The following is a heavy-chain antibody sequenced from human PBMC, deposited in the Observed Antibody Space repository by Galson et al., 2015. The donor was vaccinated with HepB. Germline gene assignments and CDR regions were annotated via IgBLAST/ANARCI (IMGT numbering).Heavy chain of an antibody. Sequence: SMRLSCAASGFPFNNAWMTWVRQAPGRGLEWVGRIKSKTDGETTDYAAPVKGRCTISRDDSKNSLYLQMNSLKTEDTAVDYCTPDVYYSTYWSWLDPWGQGTLVNVSS. D-gene: IGHD2-8*02. V-gene: IGHV3-15*01. CDR3: TPDVYYSTYWSWLDP. CDR2: IKSKTDGETT. CDR1: GFPFNNAW. J-gene: IGHJ5*02.